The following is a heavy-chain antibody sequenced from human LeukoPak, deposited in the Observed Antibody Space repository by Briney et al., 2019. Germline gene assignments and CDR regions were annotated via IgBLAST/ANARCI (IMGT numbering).Heavy chain of an antibody. CDR1: GYTFTNYY. V-gene: IGHV1-46*01. Sequence: ASVTVSCKASGYTFTNYYIHWLRQAPGQGLEWVGMINPSGGRTSYAQRFQGRVTVTTDTSTSTVYMQLNSLRAEDTAVYYCARIGDGFGEYYYYYYMDVWGKGTTVTISS. J-gene: IGHJ6*03. CDR3: ARIGDGFGEYYYYYYMDV. D-gene: IGHD3-10*01. CDR2: INPSGGRT.